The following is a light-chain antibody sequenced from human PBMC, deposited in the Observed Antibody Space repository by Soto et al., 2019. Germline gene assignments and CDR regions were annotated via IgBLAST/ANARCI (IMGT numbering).Light chain of an antibody. CDR1: QRISSS. Sequence: DVRMTQSPSSLSASVGDRGASTCRASQRISSSLTWYQWKPGKAPNLLIYAASSLQSGVPSRFSGSGSGTDFTLTISSLQPEDFATYYCQQSYSTPPTFGQGTKVDIK. CDR2: AAS. V-gene: IGKV1-39*01. J-gene: IGKJ1*01. CDR3: QQSYSTPPT.